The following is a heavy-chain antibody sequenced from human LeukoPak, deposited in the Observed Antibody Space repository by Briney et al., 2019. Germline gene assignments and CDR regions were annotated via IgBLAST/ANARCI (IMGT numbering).Heavy chain of an antibody. V-gene: IGHV4-39*01. CDR1: GGSISTDTYY. J-gene: IGHJ5*02. Sequence: NPSETLSLTCSVSGGSISTDTYYWGWIRQPPGKGLEWIGTIYYSGSTYYNPSLKSRVTMSVDTSKNQFSLNLTSVTAADTAVYYCARHPNSWFDPWGQGTLVTVSS. CDR3: ARHPNSWFDP. CDR2: IYYSGST.